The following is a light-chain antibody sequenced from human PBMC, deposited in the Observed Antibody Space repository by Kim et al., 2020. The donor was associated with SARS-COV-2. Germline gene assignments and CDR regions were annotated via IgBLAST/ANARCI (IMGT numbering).Light chain of an antibody. CDR1: QSLRQSDGNNY. V-gene: IGKV2-28*01. CDR3: MQALHSPT. CDR2: LGS. J-gene: IGKJ1*01. Sequence: AASISCRTSQSLRQSDGNNYLDWYLQKPGQSPQLLISLGSHRASGVPDRFSGSGSGTDFTLKISSVEAEDVGLYYCMQALHSPTFGQGTKVDIK.